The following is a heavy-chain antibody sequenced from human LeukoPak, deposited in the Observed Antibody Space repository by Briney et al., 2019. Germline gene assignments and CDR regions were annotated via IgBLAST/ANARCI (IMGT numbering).Heavy chain of an antibody. Sequence: GSLRLSCAASGFTFSSYAMSWIRQPPGKGLEWIGYIFYSGSTNYNPSLKSRVTISVDTSKNQFSLKLSSVTAADTAVYYCARRSVAGPPDYWGQGTLVTVSS. D-gene: IGHD6-19*01. CDR2: IFYSGST. CDR1: GFTFSSYA. V-gene: IGHV4-59*01. J-gene: IGHJ4*02. CDR3: ARRSVAGPPDY.